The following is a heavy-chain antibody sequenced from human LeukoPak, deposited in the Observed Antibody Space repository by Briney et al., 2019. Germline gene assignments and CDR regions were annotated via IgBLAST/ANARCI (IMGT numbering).Heavy chain of an antibody. V-gene: IGHV3-11*04. CDR1: GFTFSDYY. CDR3: AASDSSSWY. J-gene: IGHJ4*02. CDR2: ISTSGSNI. D-gene: IGHD6-13*01. Sequence: GGSLRLSCAAPGFTFSDYYMSWIRQAPGKGLEWVSYISTSGSNIYYSDSVKGRFTISRDNAKNSLYLQMNSLRAEDTAVYYCAASDSSSWYWGQGTLVTVSS.